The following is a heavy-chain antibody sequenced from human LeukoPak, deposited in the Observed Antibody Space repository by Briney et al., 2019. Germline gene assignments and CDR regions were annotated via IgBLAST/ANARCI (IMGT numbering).Heavy chain of an antibody. D-gene: IGHD6-13*01. J-gene: IGHJ5*02. CDR2: IYPGDSDT. CDR3: ARHLAELDPYSSSWYRSWFDP. Sequence: HGESLKISCKGSGYSFTSYWIGWVRQMPGKGLEWMGIIYPGDSDTRYSPSFQGQVTISADKSISTAYLQWSSLKASDTAMYYCARHLAELDPYSSSWYRSWFDPWGQGTLVTVSS. CDR1: GYSFTSYW. V-gene: IGHV5-51*01.